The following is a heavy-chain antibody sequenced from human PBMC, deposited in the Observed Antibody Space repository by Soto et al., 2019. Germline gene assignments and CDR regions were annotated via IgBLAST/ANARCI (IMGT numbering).Heavy chain of an antibody. V-gene: IGHV4-4*02. CDR1: GGSISSSNW. J-gene: IGHJ6*02. Sequence: QVQLQESGPGLVKPSGTLSLTCAVSGGSISSSNWWSWVRQPPGKGLEWIGEIYHSGSTNYNPSPTTRGTIDVDKSQNQCSLKLSSVTAADTAGDYRATARGGYYYAMVVWGQGTTVTVSS. CDR2: IYHSGST. CDR3: ATARGGYYYAMVV. D-gene: IGHD3-10*01.